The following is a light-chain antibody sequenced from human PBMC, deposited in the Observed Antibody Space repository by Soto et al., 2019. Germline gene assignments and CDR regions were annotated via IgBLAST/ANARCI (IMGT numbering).Light chain of an antibody. V-gene: IGLV2-14*03. Sequence: QSALTQPASVSGSPGQSITISCTGTSSDIGAYNFVSWYQQHPGKAPKLMLYDVNIQPSGVSNRFSGSKSGNTASLTISGLQAEDEADYYCTSLTTSTTMIFGGGTKVTVL. J-gene: IGLJ2*01. CDR2: DVN. CDR1: SSDIGAYNF. CDR3: TSLTTSTTMI.